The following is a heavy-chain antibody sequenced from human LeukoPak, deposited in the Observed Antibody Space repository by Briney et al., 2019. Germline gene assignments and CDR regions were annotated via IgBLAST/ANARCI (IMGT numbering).Heavy chain of an antibody. Sequence: SETLSLTCTVSGGSISSYQWSWIRQPPGKGPEWIGFIYHSGSTNYNPSLKSRVTISPDTSKNQFSLNLRSVTAADTAVYYCARHGLDSRGYYGPAYWGQGTLVTVSS. D-gene: IGHD3-22*01. J-gene: IGHJ4*02. CDR1: GGSISSYQ. V-gene: IGHV4-59*08. CDR3: ARHGLDSRGYYGPAY. CDR2: IYHSGST.